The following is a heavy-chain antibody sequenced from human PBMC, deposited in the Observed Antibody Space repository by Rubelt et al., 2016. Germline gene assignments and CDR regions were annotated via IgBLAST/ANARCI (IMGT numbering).Heavy chain of an antibody. V-gene: IGHV4-39*01. CDR3: ARSPHYYDFWSGYYDY. D-gene: IGHD3-3*01. J-gene: IGHJ4*02. CDR2: IYYSGST. Sequence: QLQLQESGPGLVKPSETLSLTCTVSGGSISSGDYYWGWIRQSPGKGLEWIGSIYYSGSTYYKTSLKSRVTISVDTCKNQFSLKLSSVTAADTAVYYCARSPHYYDFWSGYYDYWGQGTLVTVSS. CDR1: GGSISSGDYY.